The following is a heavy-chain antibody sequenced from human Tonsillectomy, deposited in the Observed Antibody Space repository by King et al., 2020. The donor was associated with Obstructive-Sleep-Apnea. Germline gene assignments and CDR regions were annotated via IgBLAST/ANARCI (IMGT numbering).Heavy chain of an antibody. CDR3: AKGFLSGGWYQDY. J-gene: IGHJ4*02. Sequence: VQLVESGGGLVRPGGSLRLSCAASGFTFTTYAMSWVRQAPGKGLEWVSTLSDTGHYTYYIDSVKGRFTISRDNSKNTLFLQMNSLRAEDTAVYYCAKGFLSGGWYQDYWGQGTLVTVSS. CDR2: LSDTGHYT. D-gene: IGHD6-19*01. V-gene: IGHV3-23*04. CDR1: GFTFTTYA.